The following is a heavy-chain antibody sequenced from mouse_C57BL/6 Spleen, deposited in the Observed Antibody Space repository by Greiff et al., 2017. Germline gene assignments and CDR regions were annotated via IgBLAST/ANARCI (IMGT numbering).Heavy chain of an antibody. CDR3: APLTTWFAY. J-gene: IGHJ3*01. CDR2: IYPGDGDT. D-gene: IGHD4-1*01. Sequence: QVQLKQSGPELAKPGASVKISCKASGYAFSSSWMNWVKQRPGKGLEWIGRIYPGDGDTNYNGKFTGKATLTADKSSSTAYMHLSSLTSEDSAVYFFAPLTTWFAYWGQGTLVTVSA. CDR1: GYAFSSSW. V-gene: IGHV1-82*01.